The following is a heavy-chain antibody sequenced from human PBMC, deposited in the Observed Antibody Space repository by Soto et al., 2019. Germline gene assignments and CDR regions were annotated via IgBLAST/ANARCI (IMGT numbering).Heavy chain of an antibody. D-gene: IGHD3-22*01. CDR1: GGSISSGGYY. CDR3: ARDHYDSSGYHYHFDI. Sequence: QVQLQESGPGLVKPSQTLSLTCTVSGGSISSGGYYWSWIRQHPGKGLEWIGYIYYSGSTYYNPSLNSRVTISVDPSKNQFSLKLSSVTAADTAVYYCARDHYDSSGYHYHFDIWGQGTMVTVSS. V-gene: IGHV4-31*03. J-gene: IGHJ3*02. CDR2: IYYSGST.